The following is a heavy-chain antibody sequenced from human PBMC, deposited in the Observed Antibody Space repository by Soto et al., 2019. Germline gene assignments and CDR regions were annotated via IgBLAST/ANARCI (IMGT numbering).Heavy chain of an antibody. D-gene: IGHD2-15*01. V-gene: IGHV1-18*01. CDR3: ARGSIVVVVAATPVDYYYGMDV. J-gene: IGHJ6*02. CDR1: GYTFTSYG. Sequence: GPVKVSCKASGYTFTSYGISWVRQAPGQGLEWMGWISAYNGNTNYAQKLQGRVTMTTDTSTSTAYMELRSLRSEDTAVYYCARGSIVVVVAATPVDYYYGMDVWGQGTTVTVSS. CDR2: ISAYNGNT.